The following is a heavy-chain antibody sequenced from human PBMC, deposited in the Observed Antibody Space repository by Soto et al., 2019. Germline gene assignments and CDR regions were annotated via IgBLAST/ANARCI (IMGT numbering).Heavy chain of an antibody. V-gene: IGHV4-34*01. D-gene: IGHD3-10*01. J-gene: IGHJ5*02. CDR2: INHSGST. CDR3: ARARRLRGVTNKKEPHNWFDP. Sequence: SETLSLTCAVYGGSFSGYYWSWIRQPPGKGLEWIGEINHSGSTNYNPSLKSRVTISVDTSKNQFSLKLSSVTAADTAVYYCARARRLRGVTNKKEPHNWFDPWGQGTLVTVSS. CDR1: GGSFSGYY.